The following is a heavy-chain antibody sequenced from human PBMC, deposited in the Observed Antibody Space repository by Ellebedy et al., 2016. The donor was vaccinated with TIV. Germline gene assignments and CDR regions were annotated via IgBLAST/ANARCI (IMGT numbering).Heavy chain of an antibody. J-gene: IGHJ4*02. CDR3: ARGAMAAAGDDY. V-gene: IGHV3-7*01. D-gene: IGHD6-13*01. Sequence: DSGRGRFTISRDNAKKSLYLQMNSLRAEDTAVYYCARGAMAAAGDDYWGQGTLVTVSS.